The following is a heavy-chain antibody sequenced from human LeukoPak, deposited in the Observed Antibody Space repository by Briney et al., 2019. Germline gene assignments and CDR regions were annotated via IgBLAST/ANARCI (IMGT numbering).Heavy chain of an antibody. CDR3: ATVLYYYGSGSYSY. D-gene: IGHD3-10*01. CDR1: GYTLTELS. Sequence: ASVKVSCKVSGYTLTELSMHWVRQAPGKGLEWMGGFDPEDGETIYAQKFQGRVTMTEDTSTDTAYMELSSLRSEDTAVYYCATVLYYYGSGSYSYWGQGTLVTVSS. CDR2: FDPEDGET. V-gene: IGHV1-24*01. J-gene: IGHJ4*02.